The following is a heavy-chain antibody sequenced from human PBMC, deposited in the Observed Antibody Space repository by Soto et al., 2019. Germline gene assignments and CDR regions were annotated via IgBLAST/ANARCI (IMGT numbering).Heavy chain of an antibody. Sequence: EAQLLESGGGLVQPGGSLRLSCAASELAFSNYAMTWVRQAPGKGLEWVSVISASGYSAYYGGAVKGRFTTSRDNSKSTLYLQMNRLRADETAVYYCAKGEQLWDPFDSWGQGTLVTVSS. J-gene: IGHJ4*02. CDR1: ELAFSNYA. D-gene: IGHD6-13*01. CDR3: AKGEQLWDPFDS. V-gene: IGHV3-23*01. CDR2: ISASGYSA.